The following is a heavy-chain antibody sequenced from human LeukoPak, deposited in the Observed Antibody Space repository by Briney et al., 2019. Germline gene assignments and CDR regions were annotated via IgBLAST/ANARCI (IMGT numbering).Heavy chain of an antibody. J-gene: IGHJ4*02. CDR3: ATVATGCSSTSCYFKKLGY. Sequence: ASVKVSCKVSGYTLTELSMHWVRQAPGKGLEWMGGFDPEDGETIYAQKFQGRVTMTEDTSTDTAYMELSSVRSEDTAVYYCATVATGCSSTSCYFKKLGYWGQGTLVTVSS. D-gene: IGHD2-2*01. CDR1: GYTLTELS. V-gene: IGHV1-24*01. CDR2: FDPEDGET.